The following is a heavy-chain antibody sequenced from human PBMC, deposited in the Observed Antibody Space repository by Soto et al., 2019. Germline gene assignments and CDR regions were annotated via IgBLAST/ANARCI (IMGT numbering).Heavy chain of an antibody. D-gene: IGHD1-26*01. Sequence: SETLSLTCPVYGGSFSGYYLSWIREPPGKGLEWIGEINHSGSTNYNPSLKSRVTISVDTSKNQFSLKLSSVTAADTAVYYCARRSEFGSLGFYYYGMDVWGQGTKVT. CDR1: GGSFSGYY. V-gene: IGHV4-34*01. CDR3: ARRSEFGSLGFYYYGMDV. J-gene: IGHJ6*02. CDR2: INHSGST.